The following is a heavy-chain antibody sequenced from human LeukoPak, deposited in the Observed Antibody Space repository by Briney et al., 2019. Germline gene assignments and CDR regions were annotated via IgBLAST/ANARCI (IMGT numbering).Heavy chain of an antibody. CDR3: AKGGGGGCASRLAD. Sequence: GGSLRLSCAASGSSFSSYSMNWVRQAPGKGLEWVSSISPSSSYKYYADSVRGRFTISRDNSKNTLYLQMNSLRAEDTAVYYCAKGGGGGCASRLADWGQGTRVTVSS. CDR1: GSSFSSYS. CDR2: ISPSSSYK. D-gene: IGHD2-15*01. V-gene: IGHV3-21*04. J-gene: IGHJ4*02.